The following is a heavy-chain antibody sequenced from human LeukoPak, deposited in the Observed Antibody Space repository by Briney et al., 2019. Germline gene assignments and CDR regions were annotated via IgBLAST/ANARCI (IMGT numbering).Heavy chain of an antibody. CDR2: IKPDGGEI. Sequence: GGSLRLSCAASGFTFSRYWMSWVRQAPGKGLEWVANIKPDGGEIYYVDSVKGRFTISRDNAKNSLYLQMNSLRAEDTAVYYCVRGMDVWGQGTTVTVSS. CDR1: GFTFSRYW. CDR3: VRGMDV. V-gene: IGHV3-7*04. J-gene: IGHJ6*02.